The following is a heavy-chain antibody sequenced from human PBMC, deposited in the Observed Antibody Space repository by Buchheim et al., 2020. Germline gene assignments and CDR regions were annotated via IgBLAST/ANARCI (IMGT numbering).Heavy chain of an antibody. J-gene: IGHJ4*02. CDR3: AKGEYCSGGNCHYYFDY. D-gene: IGHD2-15*01. V-gene: IGHV3-23*01. Sequence: EVQLLESGGGLVQPGGSLRLSCVASEFTFSSYAMSWVRQAPGKGLEWVSAISPSGDSTYYADSVKGRFSISRDTSKNTVDLQMNSLRAEDRAVYYCAKGEYCSGGNCHYYFDYWGQGTL. CDR1: EFTFSSYA. CDR2: ISPSGDST.